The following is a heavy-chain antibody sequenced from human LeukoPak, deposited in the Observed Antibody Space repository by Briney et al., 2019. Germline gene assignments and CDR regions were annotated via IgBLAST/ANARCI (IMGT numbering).Heavy chain of an antibody. J-gene: IGHJ4*02. V-gene: IGHV1-2*02. D-gene: IGHD3-10*01. Sequence: ASVKVSCKASGYTFTGYYMHWVRQAPGQGLEWMGWINPNSGGTNYAPKFQGRVTMTRDTSISTAYMELSRLRSDDTAVYYCARPLWFGESYFDYWGQGTLVTVSS. CDR2: INPNSGGT. CDR3: ARPLWFGESYFDY. CDR1: GYTFTGYY.